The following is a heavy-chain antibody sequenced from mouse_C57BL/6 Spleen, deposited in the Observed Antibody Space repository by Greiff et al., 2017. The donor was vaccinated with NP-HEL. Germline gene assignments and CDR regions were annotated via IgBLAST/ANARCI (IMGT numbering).Heavy chain of an antibody. CDR2: IYPGSGNT. CDR3: ARGWDGLYYYAMDY. J-gene: IGHJ4*01. V-gene: IGHV1-76*01. Sequence: QVHVKQSGAELVRPGASVKLSCKASGYTFTDYYINWVKQRPGQGLEWIARIYPGSGNTYYNEKFKGKATLTAEKSSSTAYMQLSSLTSEDSAVYFYARGWDGLYYYAMDYWGQGTSVTVSS. D-gene: IGHD6-5*01. CDR1: GYTFTDYY.